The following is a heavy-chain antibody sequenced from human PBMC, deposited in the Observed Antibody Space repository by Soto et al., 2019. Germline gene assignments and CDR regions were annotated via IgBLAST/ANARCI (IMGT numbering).Heavy chain of an antibody. CDR2: SRRDGSST. V-gene: IGHV3-74*01. Sequence: EVQLVESGGGLVQPGGSLRLSCAASGFTFITYWMHWVRQAPGKGLVWVSRSRRDGSSTSYADSVKGRFSISRDNAKNTLYRQMNHMRAEDPAVYYCARDPGGVTTVTTYEKYCDYWCQGTMVTVSS. D-gene: IGHD4-17*01. CDR1: GFTFITYW. J-gene: IGHJ4*02. CDR3: ARDPGGVTTVTTYEKYCDY.